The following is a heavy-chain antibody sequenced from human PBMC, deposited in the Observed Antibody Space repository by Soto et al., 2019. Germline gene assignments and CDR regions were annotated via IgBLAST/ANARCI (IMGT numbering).Heavy chain of an antibody. CDR1: GFTFSSYG. CDR2: ISYDGSNK. Sequence: QVQLVESGGGVVQPGRSLRLSCAASGFTFSSYGMHWVRQAPGKGLEWVAVISYDGSNKYYADSVKGRFTISRDNSKNMLYLQLNSLRAEDTAVYYCAKDPPHDYGYYLLEYCGQGTLVTVSS. CDR3: AKDPPHDYGYYLLEY. V-gene: IGHV3-30*18. J-gene: IGHJ4*02. D-gene: IGHD4-17*01.